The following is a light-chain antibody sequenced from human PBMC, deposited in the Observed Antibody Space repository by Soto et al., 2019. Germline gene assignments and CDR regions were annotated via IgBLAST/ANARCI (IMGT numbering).Light chain of an antibody. CDR2: DVS. Sequence: QSSLTQPASVSVSPGQSIAISCTGTSSDVGGYNYVSWYQQHPGKAPKLMIYDVSNRPSGVSNRFSGSTSGNTASLTISGLQAEDEADYYCSSYTSSSTYVFGTGTKVTVL. CDR1: SSDVGGYNY. J-gene: IGLJ1*01. V-gene: IGLV2-14*01. CDR3: SSYTSSSTYV.